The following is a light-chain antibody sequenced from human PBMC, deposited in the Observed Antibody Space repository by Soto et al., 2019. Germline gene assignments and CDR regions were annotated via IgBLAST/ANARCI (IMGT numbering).Light chain of an antibody. CDR3: QSWDSSLRAVV. CDR2: AND. CDR1: RSNLGAGYD. J-gene: IGLJ2*01. Sequence: QSVLTQPPSVSGAPGQRVTISCTGSRSNLGAGYDVHWYQHLPGTAPKLFIYANDNRPSGVPDRFSGSKSDTSASLAITGLQAEDEADYYCQSWDSSLRAVVFGGGTKLTVL. V-gene: IGLV1-40*01.